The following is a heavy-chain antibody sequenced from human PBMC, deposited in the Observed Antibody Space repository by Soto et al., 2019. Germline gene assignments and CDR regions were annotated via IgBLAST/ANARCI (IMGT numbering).Heavy chain of an antibody. J-gene: IGHJ4*02. V-gene: IGHV4-31*03. CDR3: ARGSSYYDILTGYHKIFDY. CDR2: IYYSGST. D-gene: IGHD3-9*01. Sequence: SETLSLTCTVSGGSISSGGYYWSWIRQHPGKGLEWIGYIYYSGSTYYNPSLKSRVTISVDTSKNQFSLKLSSVTAADTAVYYCARGSSYYDILTGYHKIFDYWGQGTLVTVSS. CDR1: GGSISSGGYY.